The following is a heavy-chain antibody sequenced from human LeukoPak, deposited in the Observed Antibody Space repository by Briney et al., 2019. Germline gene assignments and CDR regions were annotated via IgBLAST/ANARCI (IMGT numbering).Heavy chain of an antibody. CDR3: ARALNSGSYYGVYYYYGMDV. J-gene: IGHJ6*02. CDR2: LWLSPESA. CDR1: GFTFSHYA. D-gene: IGHD1-26*01. V-gene: IGHV3-23*01. Sequence: GGSLRLSCVASGFTFSHYAMSWVRQAPGRGLEWVSGLWLSPESAYYADSVEGRFTISRDNSRDTLYLQMNSLRAEDTAVYYCARALNSGSYYGVYYYYGMDVWGQGTTVTVSS.